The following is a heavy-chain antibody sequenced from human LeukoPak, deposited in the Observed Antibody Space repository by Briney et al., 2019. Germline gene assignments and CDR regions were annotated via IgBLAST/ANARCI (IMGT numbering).Heavy chain of an antibody. D-gene: IGHD3-22*01. CDR1: RFTFSTYW. J-gene: IGHJ4*02. V-gene: IGHV3-74*01. CDR3: AKGGDSSGYYYDY. Sequence: PGGSLRLSCAASRFTFSTYWMHWVRQAPGKGLVWVSRINSDGSSTGYADSVKGRFTISRDNAKNTLYLQMNSLRAEDTAVYYCAKGGDSSGYYYDYWGQGTLVTVSS. CDR2: INSDGSST.